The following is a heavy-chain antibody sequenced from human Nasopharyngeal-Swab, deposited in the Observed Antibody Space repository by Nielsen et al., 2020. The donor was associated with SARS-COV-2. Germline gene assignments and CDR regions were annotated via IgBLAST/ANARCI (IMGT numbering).Heavy chain of an antibody. CDR1: GGSISSYY. Sequence: SETLSLTCTVSGGSISSYYWSWIRQPPGKGLEWIGYIYYSGSTNYNPSLKSRVTISVDTSKNQFSLKLSSVTAADTAVYYCARGGTSADIVVVPAAFRSWFDPWGQGTLVTVSS. CDR3: ARGGTSADIVVVPAAFRSWFDP. V-gene: IGHV4-59*01. D-gene: IGHD2-2*01. CDR2: IYYSGST. J-gene: IGHJ5*02.